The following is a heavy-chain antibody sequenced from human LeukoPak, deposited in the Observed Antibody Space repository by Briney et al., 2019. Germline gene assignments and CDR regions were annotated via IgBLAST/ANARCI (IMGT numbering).Heavy chain of an antibody. D-gene: IGHD3-10*01. Sequence: GGSLRLSCAASGFTFDDYGMSWVRQAPGKGLEWVSGINWNGGSTGYADSVKGRFTISRDNSKNTLYLQMNSLRAEDTAVYYCAKDYYGSGSSFDYWGQGTLVTVSS. CDR3: AKDYYGSGSSFDY. J-gene: IGHJ4*02. V-gene: IGHV3-20*04. CDR2: INWNGGST. CDR1: GFTFDDYG.